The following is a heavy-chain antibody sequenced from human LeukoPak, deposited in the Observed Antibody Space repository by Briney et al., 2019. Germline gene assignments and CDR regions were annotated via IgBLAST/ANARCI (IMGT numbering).Heavy chain of an antibody. CDR2: INWNSGNI. CDR1: GFTFSSYG. D-gene: IGHD2-2*02. CDR3: AKDGEYQVLYPEY. Sequence: PGGSLRLSCAASGFTFSSYGMSWVRQAPGKGLEWVSGINWNSGNIAYADSVKGRFTISRDNAKNSLYLQMNSLRAEDTALYYCAKDGEYQVLYPEYWGLGTLVTVSS. V-gene: IGHV3-9*01. J-gene: IGHJ4*02.